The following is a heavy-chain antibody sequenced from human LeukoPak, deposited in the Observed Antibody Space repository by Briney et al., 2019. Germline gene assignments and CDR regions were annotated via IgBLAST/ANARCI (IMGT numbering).Heavy chain of an antibody. CDR3: AREGGTAMAHERAGYNWFDP. V-gene: IGHV4-30-4*01. J-gene: IGHJ5*02. CDR1: GGSISSGDYY. Sequence: KPSQTLSLTCTASGGSISSGDYYWSWIRQPPGKGLEWIGYIYYSGSTYYNPSLKSRVTISVDTSKNQFSLKLSSVTAADTAVYYCAREGGTAMAHERAGYNWFDPWGQGTLVTVSS. D-gene: IGHD5-18*01. CDR2: IYYSGST.